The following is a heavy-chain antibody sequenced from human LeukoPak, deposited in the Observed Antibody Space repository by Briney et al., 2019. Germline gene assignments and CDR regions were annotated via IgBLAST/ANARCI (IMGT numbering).Heavy chain of an antibody. CDR3: AKVAPLGDGDYWYFDL. CDR2: ISASGGRT. Sequence: GGSLRLSCAVSGFTFSSYWMHWVRQAPGKGLEWVSAISASGGRTNNADSVKGRSTISRDNSKNTLYLQMNSLRAEDTAVYYCAKVAPLGDGDYWYFDLWGRGTLVTVSS. D-gene: IGHD4-17*01. V-gene: IGHV3-23*01. J-gene: IGHJ2*01. CDR1: GFTFSSYW.